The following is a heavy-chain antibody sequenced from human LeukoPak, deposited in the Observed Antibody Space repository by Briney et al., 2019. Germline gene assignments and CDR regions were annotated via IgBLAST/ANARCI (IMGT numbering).Heavy chain of an antibody. CDR2: LPHSDFNKSNGDIT. CDR1: GGFSSEDY. V-gene: IGHV4-59*01. Sequence: PSETLPLTCTVFGGFSSEDYWRWLRQPPAMGLDVFCYLPHSDFNKSNGDITNYNPSLESRITTSRDTSKNQFSLKLSSMTAADTAVYYCVRASVESGGAFDIWGQGTMVTVSS. D-gene: IGHD2-15*01. J-gene: IGHJ3*02. CDR3: VRASVESGGAFDI.